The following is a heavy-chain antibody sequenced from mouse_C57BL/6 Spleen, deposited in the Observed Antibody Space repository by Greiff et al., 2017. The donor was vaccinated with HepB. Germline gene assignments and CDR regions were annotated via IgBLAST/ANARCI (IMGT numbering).Heavy chain of an antibody. Sequence: QVQLQQSGAELVKPGASVKMSCKASGYTFTTYPIEWMKQNHGKSLEWIGNFHPYNDDTKYNEKFKGKATLTVEKSTSTVYFELSRLTSDDSACYYCARANDYGSSPDAMDYWGQGTSVTVSS. J-gene: IGHJ4*01. V-gene: IGHV1-47*01. D-gene: IGHD1-1*01. CDR2: FHPYNDDT. CDR1: GYTFTTYP. CDR3: ARANDYGSSPDAMDY.